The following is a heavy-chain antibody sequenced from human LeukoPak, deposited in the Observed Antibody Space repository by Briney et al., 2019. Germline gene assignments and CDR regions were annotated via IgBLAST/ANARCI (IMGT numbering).Heavy chain of an antibody. CDR1: GGSISGYH. J-gene: IGHJ3*02. CDR3: ARSDGYGLVGI. Sequence: SETLSLTCTVSGGSISGYHWSWIRQPPGKGLEWIGYIYYSGSTNYNPSLKSRVTISVDTSKNHFSLNLSSVTAADTAVYYCARSDGYGLVGIWGQGTMVTVSS. D-gene: IGHD3-10*01. V-gene: IGHV4-59*12. CDR2: IYYSGST.